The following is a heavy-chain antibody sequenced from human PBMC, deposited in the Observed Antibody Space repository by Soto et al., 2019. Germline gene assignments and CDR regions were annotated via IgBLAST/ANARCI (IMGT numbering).Heavy chain of an antibody. J-gene: IGHJ5*02. CDR2: IYSGGST. D-gene: IGHD3-16*01. V-gene: IGHV3-53*04. CDR3: ARFRIEYGGGGPAP. CDR1: GFTVSSNY. Sequence: EVQLVESGGGLVQPGGSLRLSCAASGFTVSSNYMSWVRQAPGKGLEWVSVIYSGGSTYYADSVKGRFTISRHNSKKTLYFKMNSRRVGDTAVYYCARFRIEYGGGGPAPWGQGTLVPVSS.